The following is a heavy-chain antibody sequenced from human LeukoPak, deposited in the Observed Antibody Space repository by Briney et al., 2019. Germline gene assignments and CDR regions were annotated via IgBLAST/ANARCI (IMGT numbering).Heavy chain of an antibody. D-gene: IGHD1-1*01. J-gene: IGHJ4*02. CDR3: AKSRSGSANWALRIFDN. V-gene: IGHV3-23*01. CDR2: ISPGGGTT. Sequence: GRSLRLSCAASGFTFSSYGMHWVRQSPARGLEWVASISPGGGTTYYADYVKGRFTISRDNSNNSLFVQMNSLRVEDTAVYFCAKSRSGSANWALRIFDNWGQGTLVTVSS. CDR1: GFTFSSYG.